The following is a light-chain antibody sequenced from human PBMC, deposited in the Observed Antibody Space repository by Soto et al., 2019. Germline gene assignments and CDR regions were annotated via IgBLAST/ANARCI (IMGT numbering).Light chain of an antibody. V-gene: IGKV1-39*01. CDR3: QQSLSKFLYT. Sequence: QMTQSLFSLSASVGDRVTITCRATQRISSYLNGYQQKPGKAPKLLVYAASSLQSGGPSRFNGSGSGTDFTHTISSLPPEDFATYYRQQSLSKFLYTSGQGTKVDIK. CDR1: QRISSY. J-gene: IGKJ2*01. CDR2: AAS.